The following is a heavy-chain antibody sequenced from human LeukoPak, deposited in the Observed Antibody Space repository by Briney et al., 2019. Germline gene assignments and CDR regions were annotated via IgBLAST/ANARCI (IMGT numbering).Heavy chain of an antibody. CDR3: ARDSHKFDSSGYYPDAFDI. Sequence: PGGSLRLSCAASGFTFSRYWMHWLRQGPGKGLVWVSRISTDGSSSTYADSVKGRFTISRDNAKNSLYLQMNSLRAEDTAVYYCARDSHKFDSSGYYPDAFDIWGQGTMVTVSS. J-gene: IGHJ3*02. CDR1: GFTFSRYW. V-gene: IGHV3-74*01. D-gene: IGHD3-22*01. CDR2: ISTDGSSS.